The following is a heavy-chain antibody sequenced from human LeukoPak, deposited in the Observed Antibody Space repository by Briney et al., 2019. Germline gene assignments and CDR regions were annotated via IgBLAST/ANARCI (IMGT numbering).Heavy chain of an antibody. D-gene: IGHD3-22*01. CDR1: GFTFSYYS. CDR2: IRSKTNNYAT. V-gene: IGHV3-73*01. J-gene: IGHJ3*02. CDR3: TRHNYDRSGYGAFDI. Sequence: PGGSLRLSCVASGFTFSYYSMNWVRQASGKGLEWVGHIRSKTNNYATADAASVKGRFTFSRDDSKNTAYIQMNSLKTEDTAVYYCTRHNYDRSGYGAFDIWGQGTMVTVPS.